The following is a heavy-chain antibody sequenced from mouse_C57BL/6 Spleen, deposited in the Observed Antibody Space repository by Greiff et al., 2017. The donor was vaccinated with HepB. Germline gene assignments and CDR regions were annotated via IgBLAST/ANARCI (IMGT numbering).Heavy chain of an antibody. CDR3: ARSYDYGAMDY. V-gene: IGHV5-15*01. CDR2: ISNLAYSI. J-gene: IGHJ4*01. Sequence: EVMLVESGGGLVQPGGSLKLSCAASGFTFSDYGMAWVRQAPRKGPEWVAFISNLAYSIYYADTVTGRFTISRENAKNTLYLEMSSLRSEDTAMYYCARSYDYGAMDYWGQGTSVTVYS. D-gene: IGHD2-4*01. CDR1: GFTFSDYG.